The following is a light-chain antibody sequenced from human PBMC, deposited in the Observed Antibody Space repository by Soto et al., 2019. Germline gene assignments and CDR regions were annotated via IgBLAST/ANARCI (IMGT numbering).Light chain of an antibody. CDR1: QRVSGSY. J-gene: IGKJ3*01. V-gene: IGKV3-20*01. Sequence: EIVLTQSPGILSLSPGDRATLSCRASQRVSGSYLAWYQQKPGQSPRLLIYGASTRATGIPDRFTGSGSGTDFTLTISSLDPEDFVVYYCPHYAPSSFTFGPGTKVHLK. CDR3: PHYAPSSFT. CDR2: GAS.